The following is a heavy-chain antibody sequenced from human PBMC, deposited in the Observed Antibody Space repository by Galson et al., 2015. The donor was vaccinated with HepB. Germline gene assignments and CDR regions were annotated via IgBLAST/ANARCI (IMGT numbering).Heavy chain of an antibody. CDR2: IIPILGIA. CDR1: GVTFSSYT. J-gene: IGHJ4*02. D-gene: IGHD5-12*01. V-gene: IGHV1-69*04. Sequence: SLRLSCKASGVTFSSYTMSWVQQAPGQGLEWMGKIIPILGIANYAQSVQGRVTISEDKSTSTLYMQLSSLRSEDTAVYYCARDIGHSCYELDYWGQGTLVTVSS. CDR3: ARDIGHSCYELDY.